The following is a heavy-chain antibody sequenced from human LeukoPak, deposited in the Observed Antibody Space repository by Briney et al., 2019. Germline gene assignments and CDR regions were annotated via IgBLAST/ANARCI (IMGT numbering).Heavy chain of an antibody. CDR2: ISRSSVYI. V-gene: IGHV3-21*04. CDR1: GFTFSNYA. D-gene: IGHD6-13*01. CDR3: ASDHSSSWEGGGY. Sequence: PGGSLRLSCEAYGFTFSNYAMNWVRQAPGKGLEWVSSISRSSVYIYYADSVKGRFTVSRDNAKSSVFLELSSLSAEDTAVYYCASDHSSSWEGGGYWGQGTLVTVSS. J-gene: IGHJ4*02.